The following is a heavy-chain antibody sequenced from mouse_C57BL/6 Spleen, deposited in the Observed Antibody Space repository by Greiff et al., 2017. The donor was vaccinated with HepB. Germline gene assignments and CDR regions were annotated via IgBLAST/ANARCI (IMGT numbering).Heavy chain of an antibody. V-gene: IGHV1-64*01. J-gene: IGHJ4*01. D-gene: IGHD2-2*01. CDR1: GYTFTSYW. CDR2: IHPNSGST. Sequence: QVQLQQSGAELVKPGASVKLSCKASGYTFTSYWMHWVKQRPGQGLEWIGMIHPNSGSTNYNEKFKSKATLTVDKSSSTAYMQLSSLTSEDSAVYCCARREGSSTMVTTGAMDYWGQGTSVTVSS. CDR3: ARREGSSTMVTTGAMDY.